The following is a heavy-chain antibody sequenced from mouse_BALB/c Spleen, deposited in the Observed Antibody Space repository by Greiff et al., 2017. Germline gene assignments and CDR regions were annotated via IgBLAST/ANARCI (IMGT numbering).Heavy chain of an antibody. D-gene: IGHD2-14*01. CDR3: ARSRYVLYAMDY. Sequence: QVQLQQSGAELAKPGASVKMSCKASGYTFTSYWMHWVKQRPGQGLEWIGYINPSTGYTEYNQKFKDKATLTADKSSSTAYMQLSSLTSEDSAVYYCARSRYVLYAMDYWGQGTSVTVSS. CDR2: INPSTGYT. J-gene: IGHJ4*01. V-gene: IGHV1-7*01. CDR1: GYTFTSYW.